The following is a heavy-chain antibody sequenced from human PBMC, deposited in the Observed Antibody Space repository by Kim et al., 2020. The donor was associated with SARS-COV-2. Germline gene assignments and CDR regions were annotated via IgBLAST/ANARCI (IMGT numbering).Heavy chain of an antibody. CDR3: ARVFRYDGYNFHFDY. CDR2: ISSSGSTI. CDR1: GFTFSDYY. Sequence: LSLTCAASGFTFSDYYMSWIRQAPGKGLEWVSYISSSGSTIYYADSVKGRFTISRDNAKNSLYLQMNSLRAEDTAVYYCARVFRYDGYNFHFDYWGQGTLVTVSS. V-gene: IGHV3-11*04. D-gene: IGHD5-12*01. J-gene: IGHJ4*02.